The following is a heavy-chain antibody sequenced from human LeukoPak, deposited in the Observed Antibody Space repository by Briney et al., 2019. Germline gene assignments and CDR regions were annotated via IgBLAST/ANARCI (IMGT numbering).Heavy chain of an antibody. CDR1: GYTFTSYA. CDR3: ARIKEDCSSTSCYDRCDY. J-gene: IGHJ4*02. Sequence: ASVKVSCKASGYTFTSYAMHWVRQAPGQRLEWMGWINAGNGNTKYSQKFRGRVTITRDTSASTAYMELSSLRSEDTAVYYCARIKEDCSSTSCYDRCDYWGRGTLVTVSS. D-gene: IGHD2-2*01. V-gene: IGHV1-3*01. CDR2: INAGNGNT.